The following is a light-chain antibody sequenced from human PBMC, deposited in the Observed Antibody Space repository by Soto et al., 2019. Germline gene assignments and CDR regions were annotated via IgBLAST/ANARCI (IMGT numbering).Light chain of an antibody. CDR1: QSISSW. CDR2: DAS. CDR3: QQYNNWPPLT. V-gene: IGKV1-5*01. Sequence: DIPMTQSPSTLSASVGDRVTITCRASQSISSWLAWYQQKPGKAPKLLIYDASSLESGVPSRFSGSGSGTEFTLTISSLQPDDFATYYCQQYNNWPPLTFGGGTKVEIK. J-gene: IGKJ4*01.